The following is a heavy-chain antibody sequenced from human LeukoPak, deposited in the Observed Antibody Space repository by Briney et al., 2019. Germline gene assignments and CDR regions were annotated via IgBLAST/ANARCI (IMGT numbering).Heavy chain of an antibody. CDR1: GYSFTSYW. CDR2: IYPGDSDT. V-gene: IGHV5-51*01. Sequence: GESLKISCKGSGYSFTSYWIGWARQMPGKGLEWMGIIYPGDSDTRYSPSFQGQVTISADKSISTAYLQWSSLKASDTAMYYCARQHCSGGSCYSGFDFDYWGQGTLVTVSS. CDR3: ARQHCSGGSCYSGFDFDY. D-gene: IGHD2-15*01. J-gene: IGHJ4*02.